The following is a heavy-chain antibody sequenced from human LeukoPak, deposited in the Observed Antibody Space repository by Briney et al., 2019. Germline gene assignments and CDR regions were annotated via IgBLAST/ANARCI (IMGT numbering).Heavy chain of an antibody. V-gene: IGHV3-74*01. Sequence: GGSLRLSCAASGFTFSRNWMHWVRQAPGKGLVWVSRINSDGSSTNYADSVKGRFTISSDNAKNTLHLQMNSLRAEDTAVYYCARGYYGRNGLDVWGQGTTVTVSS. J-gene: IGHJ6*02. D-gene: IGHD3-10*02. CDR3: ARGYYGRNGLDV. CDR2: INSDGSST. CDR1: GFTFSRNW.